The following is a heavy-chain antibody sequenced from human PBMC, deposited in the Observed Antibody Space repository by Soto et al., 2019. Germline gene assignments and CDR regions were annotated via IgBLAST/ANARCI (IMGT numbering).Heavy chain of an antibody. CDR1: GYTIKSFY. CDR2: INPPDGSV. D-gene: IGHD3-3*01. CDR3: AIDYGRNGEVDTTGWFDT. V-gene: IGHV1-46*02. J-gene: IGHJ5*02. Sequence: QVQLVQSGAEVKKPGASVKVSCTASGYTIKSFYMHWVRQAPGQGLDWLGMINPPDGSVRVGQKFQYRVTRTTGRSTSTVILDTSSLTREDTVVYFCAIDYGRNGEVDTTGWFDTWGQGLLVTVSS.